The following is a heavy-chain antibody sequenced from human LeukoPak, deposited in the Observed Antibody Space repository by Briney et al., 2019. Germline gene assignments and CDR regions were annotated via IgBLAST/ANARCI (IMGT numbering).Heavy chain of an antibody. V-gene: IGHV4-59*08. J-gene: IGHJ3*02. CDR2: IHYTGST. D-gene: IGHD3-16*01. CDR3: AKYRPSGSVWVGFDI. CDR1: GGSISNNY. Sequence: SETLSLTCLVSGGSISNNYWSWIRRPTGKGLEWIGYIHYTGSTSYNPHLKSRVSISVDTSKNQFSLRLTSVTAADTAVYYCAKYRPSGSVWVGFDIWGQGTMVTVSS.